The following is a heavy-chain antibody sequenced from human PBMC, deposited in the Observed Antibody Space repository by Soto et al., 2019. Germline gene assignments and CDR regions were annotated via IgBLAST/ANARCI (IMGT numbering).Heavy chain of an antibody. Sequence: ASVKVSCKASGYTFTNYAIHWVRQAPGQRLEWMGWINAGSGNTKYSQNFQGRVTITRDTSASTAYMELSSLRSEDTAIYYCTRGPFWTGSPTYFFDAWSQGTLVTVS. CDR1: GYTFTNYA. CDR3: TRGPFWTGSPTYFFDA. V-gene: IGHV1-3*01. D-gene: IGHD3-3*01. J-gene: IGHJ4*02. CDR2: INAGSGNT.